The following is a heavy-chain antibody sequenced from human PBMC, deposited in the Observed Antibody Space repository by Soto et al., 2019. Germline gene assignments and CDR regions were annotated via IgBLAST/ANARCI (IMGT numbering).Heavy chain of an antibody. Sequence: GSSLKVSCKLSGYPLTELSIHWVRQAPGKGLEWMGGFDPEDGETIYAQKFQGRVTMTADTSTDTAYMELSSLRSEDTAVYYCAREGSSSDDYWGQGTLVTVAS. CDR1: GYPLTELS. V-gene: IGHV1-24*01. J-gene: IGHJ4*02. CDR2: FDPEDGET. D-gene: IGHD6-13*01. CDR3: AREGSSSDDY.